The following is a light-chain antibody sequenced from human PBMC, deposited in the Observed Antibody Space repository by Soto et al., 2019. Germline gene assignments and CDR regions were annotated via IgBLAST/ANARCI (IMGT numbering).Light chain of an antibody. CDR3: KQSYTTPLT. Sequence: DIQMTQSPSTLSASVGDRVIIICRASQSITTYLNWYQQKPGKAPKLLIYAASTLETGVPSRFSGSGSGTDFTLTIRSLQPEDFATYYCKQSYTTPLTFGGGTKVDIK. CDR2: AAS. CDR1: QSITTY. V-gene: IGKV1-39*01. J-gene: IGKJ4*01.